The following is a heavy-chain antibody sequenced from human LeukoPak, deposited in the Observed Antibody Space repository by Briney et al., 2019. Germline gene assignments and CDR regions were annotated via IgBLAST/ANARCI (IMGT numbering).Heavy chain of an antibody. CDR2: MNTNSGNT. D-gene: IGHD2-15*01. CDR3: ARGYCSGGSCYLFDY. Sequence: ASVKVSCKASGYTFTSYDINWVRQATGKALEWKGWMNTNSGNTGYAQKYQGRVTMTRNTSIRTAYMELSSLRSGDPAVYYCARGYCSGGSCYLFDYWGQGTLVTVSS. J-gene: IGHJ4*02. CDR1: GYTFTSYD. V-gene: IGHV1-8*01.